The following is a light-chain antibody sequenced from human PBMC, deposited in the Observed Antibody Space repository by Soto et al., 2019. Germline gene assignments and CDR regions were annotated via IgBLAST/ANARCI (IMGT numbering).Light chain of an antibody. CDR3: CSYAGSFTIYV. CDR2: DVS. V-gene: IGLV2-11*01. Sequence: CVRTQPRSVSRSPGQPVTISCTGTSGDVSGYSEVAWYQQHPGKALNLMIYDVSERPSGVPEGFSGAKSGNTASLTISGLQAEDGADYYCCSYAGSFTIYVCGTETKVTV. CDR1: SGDVSGYSE. J-gene: IGLJ1*01.